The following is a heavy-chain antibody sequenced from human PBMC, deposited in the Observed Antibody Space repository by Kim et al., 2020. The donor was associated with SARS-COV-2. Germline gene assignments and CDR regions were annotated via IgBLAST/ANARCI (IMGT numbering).Heavy chain of an antibody. V-gene: IGHV4-39*01. CDR3: ARHLEYYYCYMDV. CDR2: VHSSGSS. J-gene: IGHJ6*03. Sequence: SETLSLTCTVSGGSISSSSYYWAWIRQPPGKGLEWIANVHSSGSSHYNPSLKGRATISVDTSKNQFSLRLSSVTAADPAVYFCARHLEYYYCYMDVWGKG. CDR1: GGSISSSSYY.